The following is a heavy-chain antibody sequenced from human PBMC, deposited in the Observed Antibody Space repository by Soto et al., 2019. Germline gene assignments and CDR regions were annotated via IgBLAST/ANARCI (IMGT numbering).Heavy chain of an antibody. CDR3: AREANRRGIAATRLDY. Sequence: GGSLRLSCAASGFTFSSYGMHWVRQAPGKGLEWVAVIWYDGSNKYYADSVKGRFTISRDNSKNTLYLQMNSLRAEDTAVYYCAREANRRGIAATRLDYWGQGTLVTVSS. CDR1: GFTFSSYG. V-gene: IGHV3-33*01. J-gene: IGHJ4*02. CDR2: IWYDGSNK. D-gene: IGHD6-25*01.